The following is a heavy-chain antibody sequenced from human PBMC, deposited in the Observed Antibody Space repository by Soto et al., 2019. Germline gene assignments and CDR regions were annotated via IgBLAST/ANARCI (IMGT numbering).Heavy chain of an antibody. CDR3: ARGDNYHSSGSRDYDYGMDL. CDR1: GSTFSDYY. J-gene: IGHJ6*02. V-gene: IGHV3-11*06. Sequence: GVSLRLSCAASGSTFSDYYMSWIRQAPGKGLEWVSYISSSSGYTKYADSVKGRFTISRDNAKNSLYLQMNSLRAEDTAVYYCARGDNYHSSGSRDYDYGMDLWCQGTTVTVS. CDR2: ISSSSGYT. D-gene: IGHD3-22*01.